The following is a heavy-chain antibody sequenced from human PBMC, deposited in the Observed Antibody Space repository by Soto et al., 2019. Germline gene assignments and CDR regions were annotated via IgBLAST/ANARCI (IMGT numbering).Heavy chain of an antibody. V-gene: IGHV4-34*01. CDR2: INHSGST. D-gene: IGHD2-15*01. J-gene: IGHJ3*02. CDR1: GGSFSGYY. CDR3: ARSGVMAYCSGGSCYSDAFDI. Sequence: QVQLQQWGAGLLKPSETLSLTCAVYGGSFSGYYWSWIRQPPGKGLEWIGEINHSGSTNYNPSLERRVTISVDTSKNQFSLKLSSVTAADTAVYYCARSGVMAYCSGGSCYSDAFDIWGQGTMVTVSS.